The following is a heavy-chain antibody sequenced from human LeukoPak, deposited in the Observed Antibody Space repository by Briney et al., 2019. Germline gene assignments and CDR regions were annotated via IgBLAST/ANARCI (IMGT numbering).Heavy chain of an antibody. Sequence: ASVKVSCKASGYTFTGYYMHWVRQAPGQGLEWMGWINPNSGGTNYAQKFQGRVTMTRDTSISTAYMELSRLRSDDTAVYYCASLYCGGDCYSRDRRYFDYWGQGTLVTVSS. J-gene: IGHJ4*02. CDR1: GYTFTGYY. CDR3: ASLYCGGDCYSRDRRYFDY. D-gene: IGHD2-21*01. V-gene: IGHV1-2*02. CDR2: INPNSGGT.